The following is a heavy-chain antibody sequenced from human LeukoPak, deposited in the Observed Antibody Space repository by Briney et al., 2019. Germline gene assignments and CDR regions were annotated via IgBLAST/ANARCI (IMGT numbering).Heavy chain of an antibody. Sequence: SETLSLTCTVSGGSISSSSYYWGWIRQPPGKGLEWIGSIYYSGSTNYNPSLKSRVTISVDTSKNQFSLKLSSVTAADTAVYYCARARGPGMYYYYYYYMDVWGKGTTVTISS. CDR2: IYYSGST. CDR3: ARARGPGMYYYYYYYMDV. J-gene: IGHJ6*03. V-gene: IGHV4-39*07. CDR1: GGSISSSSYY.